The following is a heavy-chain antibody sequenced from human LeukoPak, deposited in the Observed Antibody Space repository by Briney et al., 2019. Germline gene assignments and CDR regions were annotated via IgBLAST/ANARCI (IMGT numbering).Heavy chain of an antibody. J-gene: IGHJ6*03. CDR3: ARVPGSAYHYMDV. V-gene: IGHV4-38-2*02. Sequence: SETLSLACTVSGYSITTGYYWGWLRQSPGTGLEWIGSISHSATTYYNPSLKSRVTIFLDTSKNQFSLMLTSVTAADTAAYYCARVPGSAYHYMDVWGKGTMVTVSS. CDR1: GYSITTGYY. CDR2: ISHSATT. D-gene: IGHD3-10*01.